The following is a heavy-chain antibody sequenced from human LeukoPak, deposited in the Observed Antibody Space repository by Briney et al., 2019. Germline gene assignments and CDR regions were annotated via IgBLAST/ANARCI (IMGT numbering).Heavy chain of an antibody. V-gene: IGHV1-8*03. CDR2: MNPNSGNT. CDR3: ARGGTNGFNWFDP. Sequence: ASVKVSCKASGGTFSSYDINWVRQATGQGLEWMGWMNPNSGNTGYAQKFQGRVTITRNTSISTAYMELSSLRSEDTAVYYCARGGTNGFNWFDPWGQGTLVTVSS. D-gene: IGHD2-8*01. J-gene: IGHJ5*02. CDR1: GGTFSSYD.